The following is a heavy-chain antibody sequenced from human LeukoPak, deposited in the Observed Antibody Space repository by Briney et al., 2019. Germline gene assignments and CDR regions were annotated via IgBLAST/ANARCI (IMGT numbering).Heavy chain of an antibody. CDR3: ARITGAAYGDSNWFDP. D-gene: IGHD4-17*01. CDR1: GGSISSYY. V-gene: IGHV4-59*01. J-gene: IGHJ5*02. CDR2: IYYSGST. Sequence: SETLSLTCTVSGGSISSYYWSWIRQPPGEGLEWIGYIYYSGSTNYNPSLKSRVTISVDTSKNQFSLKLSSVTAADTAVYYCARITGAAYGDSNWFDPWGQGTLVTVSS.